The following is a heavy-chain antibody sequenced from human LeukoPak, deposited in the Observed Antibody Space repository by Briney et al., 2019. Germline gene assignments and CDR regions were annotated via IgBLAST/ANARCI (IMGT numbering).Heavy chain of an antibody. V-gene: IGHV4-34*01. CDR1: GGSFNSYY. CDR2: INHSGST. J-gene: IGHJ2*01. Sequence: SETLSLTCAVYGGSFNSYYWSWIRQSPGTGLEWIGEINHSGSTNYNPSLESRVTISVDTSKKQFFLKLTSVTAADTAVYYCASEQWLDLRYFDLWGRGTLVTVSS. CDR3: ASEQWLDLRYFDL. D-gene: IGHD6-19*01.